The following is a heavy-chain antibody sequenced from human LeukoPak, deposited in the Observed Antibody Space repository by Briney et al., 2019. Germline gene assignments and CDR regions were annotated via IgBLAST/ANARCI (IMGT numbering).Heavy chain of an antibody. J-gene: IGHJ4*02. CDR1: GVSMGSDY. V-gene: IGHV4-59*01. CDR3: ARKQDGYQYFDY. D-gene: IGHD5-18*01. CDR2: SSYGGST. Sequence: SETLSLTCTVSGVSMGSDYWTWIRQPPGKGLEWIGYSSYGGSTDYNPSLKSRITISLDTSKNQFFLKLSSVTAADTAVYYCARKQDGYQYFDYWGQGTLVTVSS.